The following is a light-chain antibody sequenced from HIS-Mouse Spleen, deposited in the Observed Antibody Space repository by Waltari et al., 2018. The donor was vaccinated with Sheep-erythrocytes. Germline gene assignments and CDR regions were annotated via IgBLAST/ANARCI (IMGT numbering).Light chain of an antibody. Sequence: SYELTQPPSVSVSPGQTASITCSGDKLGDKYACWYQQKPGHSPVLVIYQVSKRPSGTRGRFSGSNSGDTATLTISGTQAMDEANYYCQAWDSSTVVFGGGTKLTVL. J-gene: IGLJ2*01. CDR3: QAWDSSTVV. V-gene: IGLV3-1*01. CDR2: QVS. CDR1: KLGDKY.